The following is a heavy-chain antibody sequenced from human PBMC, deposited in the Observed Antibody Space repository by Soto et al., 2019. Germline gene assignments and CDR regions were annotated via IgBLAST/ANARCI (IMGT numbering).Heavy chain of an antibody. CDR3: ARHNYDFWTRYYPYSYSYGVEG. CDR1: GVSVSSSGYY. J-gene: IGHJ6*04. D-gene: IGHD3-3*01. CDR2: IYYSGST. Sequence: PSGTLSITFAVSGVSVSSSGYYWCWIRQPPGKGLEWIGSIYYSGSTYYNPSLKSRVTISVDTSKNQFSLKLSSVTAADTAVYYCARHNYDFWTRYYPYSYSYGVEGCGKGTMVTVSA. V-gene: IGHV4-39*01.